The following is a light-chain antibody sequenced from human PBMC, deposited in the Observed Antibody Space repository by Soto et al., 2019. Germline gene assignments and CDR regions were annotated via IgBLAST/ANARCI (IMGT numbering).Light chain of an antibody. Sequence: QSALTQPASVSGSPGQSITISCTGTSSDVGGYNYVSWYQQHPGKAPKLMIYEVSKRPSGVPDRFSGSKSGNTASLTVSGLQAEDKADYYCSSYAGSNNYVFGTGTKVTVL. CDR3: SSYAGSNNYV. CDR1: SSDVGGYNY. CDR2: EVS. J-gene: IGLJ1*01. V-gene: IGLV2-8*01.